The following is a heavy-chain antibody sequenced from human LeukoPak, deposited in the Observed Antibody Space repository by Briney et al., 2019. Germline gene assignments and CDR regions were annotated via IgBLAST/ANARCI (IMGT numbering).Heavy chain of an antibody. Sequence: GGSLRLSCAASGFTFSSYSMNWVRQAPGKGLEWVSYISSSSSYIYYADSVKGRFTISRDNAKNSLYLQMNSLRAEDTAVYYCARDRHYDYVWGSYPPKYNWFDPWGQGTLVTVSS. D-gene: IGHD3-16*01. V-gene: IGHV3-21*01. J-gene: IGHJ5*02. CDR3: ARDRHYDYVWGSYPPKYNWFDP. CDR2: ISSSSSYI. CDR1: GFTFSSYS.